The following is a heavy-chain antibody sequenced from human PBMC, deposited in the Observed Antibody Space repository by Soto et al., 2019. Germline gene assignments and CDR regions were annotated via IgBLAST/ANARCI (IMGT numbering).Heavy chain of an antibody. D-gene: IGHD6-19*01. CDR2: IKSKTDGGTT. Sequence: AGGSLRLSCAASGFTFSNAWMNWVRQAPGKGLEWVGRIKSKTDGGTTDYAAPVKGRFTISRDDSKNTLYLRMNSLRAEDTAVYYCGRTTFPPSYSSGWYPDSWGQGTQVTVSS. V-gene: IGHV3-15*07. CDR1: GFTFSNAW. J-gene: IGHJ4*02. CDR3: GRTTFPPSYSSGWYPDS.